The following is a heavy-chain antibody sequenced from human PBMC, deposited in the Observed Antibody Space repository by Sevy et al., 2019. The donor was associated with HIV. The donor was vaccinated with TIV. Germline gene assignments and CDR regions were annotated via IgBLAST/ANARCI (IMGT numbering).Heavy chain of an antibody. V-gene: IGHV3-30*18. CDR3: AKDDGYTTVWYPSFDY. CDR2: ISYAGSHK. J-gene: IGHJ4*02. Sequence: GGSLRLSCAASGFSFSSNGMHWVRQAPGKGLEWVAVISYAGSHKYYADSVKGRFTISRDNSKNTLYLQMNSLRAEDTAVYHCAKDDGYTTVWYPSFDYWGQGTLVTVSS. CDR1: GFSFSSNG. D-gene: IGHD6-19*01.